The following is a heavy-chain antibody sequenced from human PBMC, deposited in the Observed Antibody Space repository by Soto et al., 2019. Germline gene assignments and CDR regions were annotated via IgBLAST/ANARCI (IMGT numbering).Heavy chain of an antibody. CDR2: IDAYNGNT. J-gene: IGHJ4*02. Sequence: ASVKVSCKVSRYTLTELSMHWVRQAPGKGLEWMGGIDAYNGNTNYAQKFQGRVTMTTDTSTSTAYMELRSLRSDDTAVYYCATEYYYDSSGYGYWGQGTLVTVSS. V-gene: IGHV1-24*01. D-gene: IGHD3-22*01. CDR1: RYTLTELS. CDR3: ATEYYYDSSGYGY.